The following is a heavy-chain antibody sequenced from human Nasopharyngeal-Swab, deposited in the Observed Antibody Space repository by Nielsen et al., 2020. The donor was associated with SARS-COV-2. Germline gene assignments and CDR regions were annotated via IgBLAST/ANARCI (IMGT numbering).Heavy chain of an antibody. CDR2: IIRKFGTV. J-gene: IGHJ6*03. V-gene: IGHV1-69*13. CDR3: AIGDYYDMYSYYYIDV. D-gene: IGHD3-22*01. Sequence: SVKVSCKASGGTFDSYAVSWVRQAPGQGLEWMGGIIRKFGTVNYAQNFQGRVTITADSSTTTAYMELTSLRSEDTAVYFCAIGDYYDMYSYYYIDVWGKGTAVTVSS. CDR1: GGTFDSYA.